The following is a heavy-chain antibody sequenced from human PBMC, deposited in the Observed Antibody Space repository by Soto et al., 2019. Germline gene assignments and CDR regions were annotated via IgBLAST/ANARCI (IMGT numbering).Heavy chain of an antibody. V-gene: IGHV3-23*01. CDR1: GFTFNTYA. Sequence: EVQLLESGGGLVQPGESLRLSCAASGFTFNTYAMSWVRQPPGKGLEWVSGISGSGGSTYYADFVKGRFTISRDNSKNTLFLQRNSLRAEDTAVYYCVKDPHSSGWYYFDSWGQGTLVTVSS. D-gene: IGHD6-13*01. CDR2: ISGSGGST. J-gene: IGHJ4*02. CDR3: VKDPHSSGWYYFDS.